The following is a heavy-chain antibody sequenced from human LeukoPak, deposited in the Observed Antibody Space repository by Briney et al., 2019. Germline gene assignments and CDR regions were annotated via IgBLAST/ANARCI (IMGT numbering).Heavy chain of an antibody. D-gene: IGHD3-10*01. V-gene: IGHV3-53*05. CDR1: GFTVSSNY. CDR3: ARDFDYYGSGSARDV. J-gene: IGHJ6*02. CDR2: IYSGGST. Sequence: GGSLRLSCAASGFTVSSNYMSWVRQAPGKGLEWVSVIYSGGSTYYADSVKGRFTISRDNSKNTLYLQMNSLRAEDTAVYYCARDFDYYGSGSARDVWGQGTTVTVSS.